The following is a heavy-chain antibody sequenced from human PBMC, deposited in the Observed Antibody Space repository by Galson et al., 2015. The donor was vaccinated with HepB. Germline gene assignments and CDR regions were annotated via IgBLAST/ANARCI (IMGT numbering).Heavy chain of an antibody. CDR3: ARGEVITMIVVVITGAFDI. CDR2: IIPIFGTA. CDR1: GGTFSSYA. J-gene: IGHJ3*02. Sequence: SVTVSCKASGGTFSSYAISWVRQAPGQGLEWMGGIIPIFGTANYAQKFQGRVTITADKSTSTAYMELSSLRSEDTAVYYCARGEVITMIVVVITGAFDIWGQGTMVTVSS. V-gene: IGHV1-69*06. D-gene: IGHD3-22*01.